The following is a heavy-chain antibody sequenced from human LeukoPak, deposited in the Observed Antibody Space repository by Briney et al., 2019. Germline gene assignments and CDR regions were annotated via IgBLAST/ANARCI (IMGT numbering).Heavy chain of an antibody. V-gene: IGHV3-74*01. CDR3: ARDGMYGSSSYYYYMDV. J-gene: IGHJ6*03. Sequence: GGSLRLSCAASGFTFSTYWMHWVRQAPGKGLVWVSRIKSDGSSTNYADSVKGRFTISRDNAKNTLYLQMNSPRAEDTAVYYCARDGMYGSSSYYYYMDVWGKGTTVTVSS. CDR2: IKSDGSST. CDR1: GFTFSTYW. D-gene: IGHD6-6*01.